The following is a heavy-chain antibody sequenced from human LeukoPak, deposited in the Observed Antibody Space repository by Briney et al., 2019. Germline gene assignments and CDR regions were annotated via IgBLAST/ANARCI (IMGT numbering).Heavy chain of an antibody. CDR3: AGSLGYCTSNVCYLKY. V-gene: IGHV1-18*01. J-gene: IGHJ4*02. CDR1: GYSENFYG. Sequence: GASVMVSCKTSGYSENFYGITWVRQVAGQGLEWMGWISAQHGQTEYAPNSQDRVTMTTDTYTNTAYMELRSLRSDDTAVYYCAGSLGYCTSNVCYLKYWGQGTLVTVSS. CDR2: ISAQHGQT. D-gene: IGHD2-8*01.